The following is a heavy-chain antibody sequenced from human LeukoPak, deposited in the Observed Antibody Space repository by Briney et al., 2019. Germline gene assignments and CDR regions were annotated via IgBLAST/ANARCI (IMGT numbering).Heavy chain of an antibody. CDR3: ARDHQGFGESIDY. D-gene: IGHD3-10*01. CDR1: GFTFISNS. J-gene: IGHJ4*02. CDR2: ISSSSSDR. V-gene: IGHV3-21*01. Sequence: GGSLRLSCAASGFTFISNSMNWVRQAPGRGLGGVSSISSSSSDRYYADSVKGRFTISRDNAKNSLYLQMNSLRAEDTAVYYCARDHQGFGESIDYWGQGTLVTVSS.